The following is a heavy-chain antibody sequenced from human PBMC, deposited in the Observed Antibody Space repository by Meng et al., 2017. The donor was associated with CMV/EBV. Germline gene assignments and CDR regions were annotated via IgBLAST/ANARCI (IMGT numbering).Heavy chain of an antibody. CDR2: IRYDGSNK. CDR3: AKVRPPYYYYGMDV. V-gene: IGHV3-30*02. J-gene: IGHJ6*02. CDR1: GFTFSSYG. Sequence: GESLKIPCAASGFTFSSYGMHWVRQAPGKGLEWVAFIRYDGSNKYYADSVRGRFTISRDNSKNTLYLQMNSLRAEDTAVYYCAKVRPPYYYYGMDVWGQGTTVTVSS.